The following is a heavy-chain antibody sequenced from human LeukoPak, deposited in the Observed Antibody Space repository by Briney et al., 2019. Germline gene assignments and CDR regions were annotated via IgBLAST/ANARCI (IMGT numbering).Heavy chain of an antibody. V-gene: IGHV1-69*04. CDR2: IIPILGIA. J-gene: IGHJ4*02. CDR3: ARGSSSWFWVFDY. D-gene: IGHD6-13*01. CDR1: GYTFTTYG. Sequence: KVSCKASGYTFTTYGFSWVRQAPGQGLEWMGRIIPILGIANYAQKFQGRVTITADKSTSTAYMELSSLRSEDTAVYYCARGSSSWFWVFDYWGQGTLVTVSS.